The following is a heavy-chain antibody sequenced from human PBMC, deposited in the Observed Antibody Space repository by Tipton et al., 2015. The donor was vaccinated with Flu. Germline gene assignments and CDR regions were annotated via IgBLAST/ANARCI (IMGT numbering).Heavy chain of an antibody. D-gene: IGHD3-22*01. V-gene: IGHV3-48*03. J-gene: IGHJ3*02. CDR3: ATTSNSYAGGYFSFYYGVFDI. Sequence: SLRLSCAASGFIFSNSEMNWVRQAPGKGLEWLSYIHSSSATIYYADSVKGRFTISRDNAKNSLYLQMNSLRAEDTAVYYCATTSNSYAGGYFSFYYGVFDIWGQGTTVTVSS. CDR2: IHSSSATI. CDR1: GFIFSNSE.